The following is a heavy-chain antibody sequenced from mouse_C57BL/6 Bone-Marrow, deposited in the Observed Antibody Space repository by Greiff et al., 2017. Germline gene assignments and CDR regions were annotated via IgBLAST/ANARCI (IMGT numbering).Heavy chain of an antibody. J-gene: IGHJ4*01. CDR3: AIVYGNYVFYAMDY. V-gene: IGHV1-26*01. D-gene: IGHD2-1*01. CDR1: GYTFTDYY. CDR2: INPNNGGT. Sequence: EVKLMESGPELVKPGASVKISCKASGYTFTDYYMNWVKQSHGKSLEWIGDINPNNGGTSYNQKFKGKATLTVDKSSSTAYMELRSLTSEDSAVYYCAIVYGNYVFYAMDYWGQGTSVTVSS.